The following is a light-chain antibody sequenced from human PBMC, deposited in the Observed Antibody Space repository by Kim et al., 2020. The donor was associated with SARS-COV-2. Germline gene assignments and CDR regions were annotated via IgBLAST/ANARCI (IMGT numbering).Light chain of an antibody. Sequence: DIQMTQSPSSLSASVGDRVTISCRASQNISDYLSWHQQKPRKAPKNLIYAASALQSGVPSRVSARGFGRDFTLTISSLQPEDFATYYCHQSYSAPPTFGGGTKLEI. V-gene: IGKV1-39*01. CDR1: QNISDY. CDR2: AAS. J-gene: IGKJ4*01. CDR3: HQSYSAPPT.